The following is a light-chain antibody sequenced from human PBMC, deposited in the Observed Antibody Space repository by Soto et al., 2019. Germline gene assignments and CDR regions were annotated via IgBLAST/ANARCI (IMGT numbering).Light chain of an antibody. Sequence: DIQMTQSPSSLSASVGDRVTITCRASQGISNFLAWHQQKPGKVPKLLIYAASTLQSGVPSRFSGSGSGTDFTLTITSLQPADVATDYCQKYNSAPWTFGQGTRVEIK. CDR2: AAS. V-gene: IGKV1-27*01. J-gene: IGKJ1*01. CDR3: QKYNSAPWT. CDR1: QGISNF.